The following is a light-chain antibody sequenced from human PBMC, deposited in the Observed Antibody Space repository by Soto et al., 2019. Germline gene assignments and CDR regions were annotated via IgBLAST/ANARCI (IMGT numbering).Light chain of an antibody. V-gene: IGKV2-28*01. CDR3: MQALQTPPT. CDR2: LGS. Sequence: DVVMTQTPLSLSVAPGQPASISCRSSQSLLHKNGNNYFNWYLQKPGQSPQFLIYLGSNRASGVPDRFSGSGSGTDFTLNISRVEAEDVGVYFCMQALQTPPTFGQGTKVDIK. J-gene: IGKJ1*01. CDR1: QSLLHKNGNNY.